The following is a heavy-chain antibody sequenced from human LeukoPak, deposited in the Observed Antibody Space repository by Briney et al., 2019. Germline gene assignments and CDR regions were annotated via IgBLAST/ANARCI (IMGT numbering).Heavy chain of an antibody. Sequence: GASVKISCKVSGYTFTDYYMHWVQQAPGKGLEWMGLVDPEDGETIYAEKFQGRVTITADTSTDTAYMELSSLRSEDTAIYYCARGLDASMETAYDYWGQGTLVTVSS. CDR1: GYTFTDYY. CDR3: ARGLDASMETAYDY. D-gene: IGHD5-18*01. J-gene: IGHJ4*02. CDR2: VDPEDGET. V-gene: IGHV1-69-2*01.